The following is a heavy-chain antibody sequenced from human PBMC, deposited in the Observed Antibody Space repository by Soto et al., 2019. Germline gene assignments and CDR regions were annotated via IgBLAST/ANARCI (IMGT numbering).Heavy chain of an antibody. Sequence: QVQLVQSGAEVKKPGSSLKVSCKASGGTFSSYAISWVRQAPGQGLEWMGGIIPIFGTANYAQKFQGRVTITADESTSTAYMELSSLRSEDTAVYYCARASSSSSEEKYYYGMDVWGQGTTVTVSS. CDR2: IIPIFGTA. D-gene: IGHD6-6*01. V-gene: IGHV1-69*01. CDR1: GGTFSSYA. CDR3: ARASSSSSEEKYYYGMDV. J-gene: IGHJ6*02.